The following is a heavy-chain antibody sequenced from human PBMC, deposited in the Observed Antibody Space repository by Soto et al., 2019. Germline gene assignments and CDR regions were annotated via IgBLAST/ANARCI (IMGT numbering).Heavy chain of an antibody. D-gene: IGHD3-16*01. CDR3: ARGRFRRTWFDP. V-gene: IGHV1-8*01. CDR1: GYTFSDYD. CDR2: MNPYSGNT. Sequence: ASVKVSCKASGYTFSDYDISWVRQAAGQGLEWMGWMNPYSGNTGYAQKFQGRVIMTIDTSITTAYLELSSLTFEDTAIYYCARGRFRRTWFDPWGQGTLVTVSS. J-gene: IGHJ5*02.